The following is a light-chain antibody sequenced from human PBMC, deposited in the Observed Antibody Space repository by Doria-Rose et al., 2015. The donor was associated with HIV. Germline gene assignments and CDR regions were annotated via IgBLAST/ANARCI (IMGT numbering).Light chain of an antibody. CDR3: LQDYSYPRT. CDR2: GTS. Sequence: ASQGIRNDLGWYQQKPGRAPKLLIFGTSSLQSGVSSRFSGSGSGTDFTLTISSLQPEDFATCYCLQDYSYPRTFSGGTKVEIK. V-gene: IGKV1-6*01. J-gene: IGKJ4*01. CDR1: QGIRND.